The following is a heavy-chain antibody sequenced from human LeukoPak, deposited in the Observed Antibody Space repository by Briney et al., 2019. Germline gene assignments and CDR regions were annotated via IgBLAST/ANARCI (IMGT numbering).Heavy chain of an antibody. V-gene: IGHV4-61*01. Sequence: PSQTLSLTCTVSGGSISSGSYYWSWIRQPPGKGLEWIGYIYYSGSTNYNPSLKSRVTISVDTSKNQFSLKLSSVTAANTAVYYCARALYSSGWYINVWGQGTLVTVSS. CDR3: ARALYSSGWYINV. CDR2: IYYSGST. D-gene: IGHD6-19*01. J-gene: IGHJ4*02. CDR1: GGSISSGSYY.